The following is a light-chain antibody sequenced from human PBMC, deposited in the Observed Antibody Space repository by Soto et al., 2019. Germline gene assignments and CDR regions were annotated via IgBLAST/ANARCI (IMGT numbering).Light chain of an antibody. J-gene: IGKJ5*01. CDR3: QQYYNWPRT. CDR1: QSISSY. Sequence: DIQMTQSPSTLSASVGDRVTITCRASQSISSYLNWYQQKPGKAPKLLIYAASSLQSGVPSRFSGTGSGTEFTLTINSLQAEDSAVYYCQQYYNWPRTFDQGTRLEIK. CDR2: AAS. V-gene: IGKV1-39*01.